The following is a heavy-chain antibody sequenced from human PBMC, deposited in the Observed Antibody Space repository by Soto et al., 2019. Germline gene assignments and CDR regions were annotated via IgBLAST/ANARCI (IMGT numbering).Heavy chain of an antibody. D-gene: IGHD3-22*01. Sequence: GSRILYCAASGFTFSSYVVSWVRQAPWKWLEWVSAISGSGGSTYYADSVKFRFTISRDNSKNTLYMQMNSLRAEDTAVYYCEKKGSSITMIVVVSYFDYWGQGNPVTASS. V-gene: IGHV3-23*01. CDR3: EKKGSSITMIVVVSYFDY. CDR1: GFTFSSYV. J-gene: IGHJ4*01. CDR2: ISGSGGST.